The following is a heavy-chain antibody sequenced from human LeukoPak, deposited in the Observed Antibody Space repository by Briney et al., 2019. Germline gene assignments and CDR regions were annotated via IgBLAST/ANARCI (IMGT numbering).Heavy chain of an antibody. J-gene: IGHJ3*02. V-gene: IGHV4-39*01. D-gene: IGHD2-2*01. CDR3: ARYCISTSCYRRDAFDI. CDR1: GDSISSSSYY. CDR2: IYYSGST. Sequence: SETLSLTCTVSGDSISSSSYYWGWLRQPPGTGLEWIGSIYYSGSTYYNPSLKSRVTISVDTSKNQFSLKLSSVTAADTAVYYSARYCISTSCYRRDAFDIWGQGTMVTVSS.